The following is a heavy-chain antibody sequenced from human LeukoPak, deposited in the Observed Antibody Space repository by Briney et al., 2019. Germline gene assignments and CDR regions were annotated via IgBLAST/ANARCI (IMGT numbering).Heavy chain of an antibody. CDR1: GSHFTNYW. V-gene: IGHV5-51*01. Sequence: GASLQISGEAAGSHFTNYWNGGGRPLAGKGVEGMGNIYPGDYDNRDSPSLQGQVTISATMSFRTFYLKWYSLKASHTAVYYCAKVDRADCGGPSCASGSGALDIWGQGTMVTVSS. CDR2: IYPGDYDN. CDR3: AKVDRADCGGPSCASGSGALDI. D-gene: IGHD2-21*01. J-gene: IGHJ3*02.